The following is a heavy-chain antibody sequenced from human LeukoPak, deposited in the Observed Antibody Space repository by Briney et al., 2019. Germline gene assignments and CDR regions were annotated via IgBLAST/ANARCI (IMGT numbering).Heavy chain of an antibody. J-gene: IGHJ4*02. V-gene: IGHV3-30-3*01. Sequence: PGGFLRLSCAASGFTFSSYAMHWVRQAPGKGLEWVAVISYDGSNKYYADSVKGRFTISRDNSKNTLYMQMNSLRAEDTAVYYCARDGVLRFLEWLLTNWGQGTLVTVSS. CDR3: ARDGVLRFLEWLLTN. CDR2: ISYDGSNK. CDR1: GFTFSSYA. D-gene: IGHD3-3*01.